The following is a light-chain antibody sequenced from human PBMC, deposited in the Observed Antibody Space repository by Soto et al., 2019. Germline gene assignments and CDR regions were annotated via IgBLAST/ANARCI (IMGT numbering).Light chain of an antibody. Sequence: QSVLTQPASVSGSPGQSITISCTGTSSDIGGYNYVSWYQQHPGKAPKLMIYEVSNRPSGVSDRFSGSRSGNTASLTISGLQAEDESDYYCISYTSSITWVFGGGTQLTVL. CDR2: EVS. CDR1: SSDIGGYNY. CDR3: ISYTSSITWV. V-gene: IGLV2-14*01. J-gene: IGLJ3*02.